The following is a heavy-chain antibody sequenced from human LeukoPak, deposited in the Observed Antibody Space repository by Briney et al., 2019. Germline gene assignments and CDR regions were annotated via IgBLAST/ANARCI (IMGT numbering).Heavy chain of an antibody. J-gene: IGHJ1*01. CDR3: ATNSYYYDSSGYYYRH. V-gene: IGHV1-24*01. CDR2: FDPEDGET. Sequence: ASVKVSCKASGHTFTGYYMHWVRQAPGKGLEWMGGFDPEDGETIYAQKFQGRVTMTEDTSTDTAYMELSSLRSEDTAVYYCATNSYYYDSSGYYYRHWGQGTLVTVSS. D-gene: IGHD3-22*01. CDR1: GHTFTGYY.